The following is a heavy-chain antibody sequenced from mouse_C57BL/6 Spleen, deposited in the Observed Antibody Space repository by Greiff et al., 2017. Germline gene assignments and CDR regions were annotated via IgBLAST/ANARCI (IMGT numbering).Heavy chain of an antibody. D-gene: IGHD4-1*01. CDR3: ARFWDGGNYFDY. CDR1: GYTFTSYW. Sequence: VQLQQPGAELVRPGSSVKLSCKAPGYTFTSYWMDWVKQRPGQGLEWIGNIYPSDSETHYNQKFKDKATLTVDKSSSTDYMQLSSLTSEDSAVYYCARFWDGGNYFDYWGQGTTLTVSS. J-gene: IGHJ2*01. V-gene: IGHV1-61*01. CDR2: IYPSDSET.